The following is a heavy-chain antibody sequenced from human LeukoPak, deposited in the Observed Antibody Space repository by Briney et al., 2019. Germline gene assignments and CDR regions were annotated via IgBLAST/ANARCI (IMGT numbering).Heavy chain of an antibody. CDR3: ALLTYDSSDY. D-gene: IGHD3-22*01. Sequence: PGGPLRLSCAASGFTVSSNYMNWVRQAPGKGLEWVSYISSSGSTIYYADSVKGRFTISRDNAKNSLYLQMNSLRAEDTAVYYCALLTYDSSDYWGQGTLVTVSS. V-gene: IGHV3-48*03. CDR2: ISSSGSTI. J-gene: IGHJ4*02. CDR1: GFTVSSNY.